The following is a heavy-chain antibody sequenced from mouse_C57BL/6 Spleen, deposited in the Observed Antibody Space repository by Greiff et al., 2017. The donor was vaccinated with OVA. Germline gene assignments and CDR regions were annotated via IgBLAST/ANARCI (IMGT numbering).Heavy chain of an antibody. V-gene: IGHV1-69*01. Sequence: VQLQQPGAELVMPGASVKLSCKASGYTFTSYWMHWVKQRPGQGLEWIGEIDPSDSYTNYNQKFKGKSTLTVDKSSSTAYMQLSSLTSEDSAVYYCARGSWYFEVWGTGTTVTVSS. CDR2: IDPSDSYT. CDR1: GYTFTSYW. CDR3: ARGSWYFEV. J-gene: IGHJ1*03.